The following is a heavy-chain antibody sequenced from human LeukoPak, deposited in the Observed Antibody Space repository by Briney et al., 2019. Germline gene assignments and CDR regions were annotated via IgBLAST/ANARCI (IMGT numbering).Heavy chain of an antibody. Sequence: SETLSLTCAVSGGSFSGYYWSWIRQPPGKGLEWIGEINHSGSTNYNPSLKSRVTISVDTSKNQFSLKLSSVTAADTAVYYCARESSSSWYNFGNYYYYYYMDVWGKGTTVTVSS. CDR3: ARESSSSWYNFGNYYYYYYMDV. D-gene: IGHD6-13*01. CDR1: GGSFSGYY. CDR2: INHSGST. V-gene: IGHV4-34*01. J-gene: IGHJ6*03.